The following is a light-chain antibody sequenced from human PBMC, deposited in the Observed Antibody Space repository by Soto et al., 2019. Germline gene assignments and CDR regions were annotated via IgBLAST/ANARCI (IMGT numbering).Light chain of an antibody. V-gene: IGLV2-14*01. CDR3: SSYSSTSALGV. CDR1: SSDIGVYNY. CDR2: EVS. J-gene: IGLJ3*02. Sequence: QSALTQPASVSESPGQSITISCTGTSSDIGVYNYVSWYQQHPGKAPKLIIYEVSNRPSGVSDRFSASKSGNTASLTISGLQTEDEADYYCSSYSSTSALGVFGGGTKLTVL.